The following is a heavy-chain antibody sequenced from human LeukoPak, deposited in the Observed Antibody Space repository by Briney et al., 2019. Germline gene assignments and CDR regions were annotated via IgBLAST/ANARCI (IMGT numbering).Heavy chain of an antibody. CDR3: VAVTAY. CDR2: IKQDGSQK. J-gene: IGHJ4*02. D-gene: IGHD6-19*01. CDR1: GFTFSNVR. Sequence: GGTLRLSCAVSGFTFSNVRITWGRQAPGPGLERVAIIKQDGSQKYYVNSVNSRFATSRDNARHTLYSQMNSPRSAYTTVYWAVAVTAYWGQGTLVTVSS. V-gene: IGHV3-7*05.